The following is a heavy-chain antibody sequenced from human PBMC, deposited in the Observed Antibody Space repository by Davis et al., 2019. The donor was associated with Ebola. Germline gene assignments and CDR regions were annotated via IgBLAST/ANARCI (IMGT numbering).Heavy chain of an antibody. V-gene: IGHV3-23*01. CDR2: ISGRADRI. D-gene: IGHD2/OR15-2a*01. Sequence: GESLKISCAGSDFTFSSYAMSWVRHAPGKGLEWVSSISGRADRIHYGDSVEGRFTISRDNSKSTLYLQMDSLRVDDTADYFCAKEAGDSRYSFGMDVWGQGTTVIVSS. J-gene: IGHJ6*02. CDR3: AKEAGDSRYSFGMDV. CDR1: DFTFSSYA.